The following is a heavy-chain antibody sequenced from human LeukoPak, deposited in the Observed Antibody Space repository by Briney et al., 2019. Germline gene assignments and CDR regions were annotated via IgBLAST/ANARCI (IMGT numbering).Heavy chain of an antibody. V-gene: IGHV3-9*01. CDR2: ISWNSGSI. CDR1: GFTFDDYA. J-gene: IGHJ6*02. Sequence: PGGSLRLSCAASGFTFDDYAMHWVRQAPGQGLEWVSGISWNSGSIGYADSVKGRFTISRDNVKNSLYLQMNSLRAEDTALYYCAKGRDPDYYYYGMDVWGQGTTVTVSS. CDR3: AKGRDPDYYYYGMDV.